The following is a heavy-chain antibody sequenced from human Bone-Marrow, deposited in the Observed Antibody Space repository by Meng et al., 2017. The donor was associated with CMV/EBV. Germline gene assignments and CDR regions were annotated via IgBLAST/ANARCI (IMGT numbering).Heavy chain of an antibody. CDR3: AGESVPAHKTGDFHDYFYGMDV. Sequence: GESPKIPLSASGFPFNNYSMNWVRQAPGKGLEWVSSISTSGNYIYYADSLKGRFTISKDNAKNSLYLKMNSLRGEDTAVYFCAGESVPAHKTGDFHDYFYGMDVWGQGTTVTVSS. V-gene: IGHV3-21*01. D-gene: IGHD2-2*01. CDR2: ISTSGNYI. CDR1: GFPFNNYS. J-gene: IGHJ6*02.